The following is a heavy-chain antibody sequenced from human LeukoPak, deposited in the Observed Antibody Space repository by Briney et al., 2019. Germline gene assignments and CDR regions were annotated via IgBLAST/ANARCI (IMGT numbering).Heavy chain of an antibody. V-gene: IGHV1-2*02. CDR1: GYTFTGYH. Sequence: ASVKVSCKASGYTFTGYHMHWVRQAPGQGLEWMGWTNPNSGGTIYAQKFQGRVTMTRDTSISTAYMELSRLRSDDTAVYYCARVESSSLFDYWGQGTLVTVSS. CDR2: TNPNSGGT. J-gene: IGHJ4*02. CDR3: ARVESSSLFDY. D-gene: IGHD6-13*01.